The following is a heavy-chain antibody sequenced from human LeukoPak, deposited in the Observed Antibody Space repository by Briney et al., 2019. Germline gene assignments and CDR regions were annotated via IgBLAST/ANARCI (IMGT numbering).Heavy chain of an antibody. CDR1: GFTFSTYG. J-gene: IGHJ4*02. V-gene: IGHV3-23*01. D-gene: IGHD5-12*01. CDR2: ITGADSST. CDR3: AKQIWDRGYEGGLDY. Sequence: GGSLRLSCAASGFTFSTYGLTWVRQAPGKGLEWVSSITGADSSTYHADSVKGRFTVSRDNSKNMLFLQMNSLRTEDTAVYYCAKQIWDRGYEGGLDYWGQGTLVTVSS.